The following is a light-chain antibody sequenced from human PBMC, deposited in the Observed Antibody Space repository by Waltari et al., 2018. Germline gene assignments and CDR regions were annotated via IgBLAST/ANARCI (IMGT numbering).Light chain of an antibody. CDR3: SSQSSNDVVL. CDR2: DVS. J-gene: IGLJ2*01. CDR1: SNDVGGYNS. Sequence: QSALTQPASVSGSPGQSVTIFCAGTSNDVGGYNSVSGYQEHPGQAPRVIIYDVSDRPSGVSERFSGSKAGNTASLTISGLQAEDEADYYCSSQSSNDVVLVGGGTKLTVL. V-gene: IGLV2-14*01.